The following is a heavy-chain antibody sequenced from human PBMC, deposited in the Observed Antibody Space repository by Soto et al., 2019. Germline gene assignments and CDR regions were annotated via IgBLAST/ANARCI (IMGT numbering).Heavy chain of an antibody. CDR2: ISIEKGDT. Sequence: QVQVVQSGAEVKKPGASVKVACKASGYSFDTFGMSWVRQAPGQGLEWMGWISIEKGDTNSAQKFQDRVTMTTDTATSTASMELRSLTSDETAVYYCGSCYCSVVSCFTCWHFDLCGRGTLVTVSS. CDR1: GYSFDTFG. CDR3: GSCYCSVVSCFTCWHFDL. D-gene: IGHD2-15*01. V-gene: IGHV1-18*01. J-gene: IGHJ2*01.